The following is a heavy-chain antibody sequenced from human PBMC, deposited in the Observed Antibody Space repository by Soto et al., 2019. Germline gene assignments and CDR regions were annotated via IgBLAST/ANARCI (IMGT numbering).Heavy chain of an antibody. CDR1: DEAINRDKHY. V-gene: IGHV4-39*01. J-gene: IGHJ4*02. CDR2: IYYRGND. D-gene: IGHD1-1*01. CDR3: ARLEELATIAYYFDV. Sequence: QLELHESGPVLVKPSETLSITCSVSDEAINRDKHYWGWVRQPPGKGLEWIRRIYYRGNDYYNPYHTTRVTISLDKIDSKFSLKLNSVTAEDSAVYFCARLEELATIAYYFDVWGPGAMVTVSS.